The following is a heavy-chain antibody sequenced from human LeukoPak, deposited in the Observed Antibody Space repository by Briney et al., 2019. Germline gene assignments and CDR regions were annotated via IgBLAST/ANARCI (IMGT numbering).Heavy chain of an antibody. J-gene: IGHJ4*02. CDR1: GFTFSSYA. V-gene: IGHV3-30*04. Sequence: GGSLGLSCAASGFTFSSYAMHWVRQAPGKGLEWVAVISYDGSNKYYADSVKGRFTISRDNSKNTLYLQMNSLRAEDTAVYYCARGDIVLFDYWGQGTLVTVSS. D-gene: IGHD3-16*02. CDR3: ARGDIVLFDY. CDR2: ISYDGSNK.